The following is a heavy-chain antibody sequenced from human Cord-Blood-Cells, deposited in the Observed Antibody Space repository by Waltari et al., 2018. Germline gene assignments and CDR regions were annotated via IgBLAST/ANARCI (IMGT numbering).Heavy chain of an antibody. D-gene: IGHD2-21*01. CDR1: GYTFTSYY. V-gene: IGHV1-46*01. Sequence: QVQLVQSGAEVKKPGASVKVSCTASGYTFTSYYMHWVRQAPGQGREWMGIINPSGGSTSYAQKFQGRVTMTRDTSTSTVYMELSSLRSEDTAVYYCARDRIDTAGAFDIWGQGTMVTVSS. CDR3: ARDRIDTAGAFDI. CDR2: INPSGGST. J-gene: IGHJ3*02.